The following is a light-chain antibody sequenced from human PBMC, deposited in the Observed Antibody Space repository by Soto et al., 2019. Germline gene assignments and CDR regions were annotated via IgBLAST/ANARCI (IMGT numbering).Light chain of an antibody. CDR1: QGVSSN. CDR2: GAS. J-gene: IGKJ1*01. Sequence: VLTQSPATLSLSPGERATLSCRASQGVSSNLAWYQQKPGQAPRLLIYGASTRATGIPARFSGSGSGTEFTLTISSLQSEDFAVYYCQQYNNWPTWTFGQGTKVAI. CDR3: QQYNNWPTWT. V-gene: IGKV3-15*01.